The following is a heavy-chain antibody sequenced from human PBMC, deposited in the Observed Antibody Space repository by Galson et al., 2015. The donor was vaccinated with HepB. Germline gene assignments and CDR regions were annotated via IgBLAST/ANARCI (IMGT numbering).Heavy chain of an antibody. Sequence: SLRLSCAASGFTFSSYGMHWVRQAPGKGLEWVAVIWFDGSDKFYADSVKGRFTISRDNSKNTLYLQMNSLRAEDTALYYCAGAHKRNQLQTFDFWGQGTLVTVSS. CDR1: GFTFSSYG. CDR2: IWFDGSDK. D-gene: IGHD2-2*01. J-gene: IGHJ4*02. CDR3: AGAHKRNQLQTFDF. V-gene: IGHV3-33*01.